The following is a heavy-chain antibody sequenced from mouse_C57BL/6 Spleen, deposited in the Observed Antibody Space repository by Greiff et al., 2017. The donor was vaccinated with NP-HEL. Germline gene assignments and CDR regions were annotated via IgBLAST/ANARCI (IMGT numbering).Heavy chain of an antibody. CDR2: IYPGDGDT. D-gene: IGHD3-3*01. J-gene: IGHJ3*01. V-gene: IGHV1-82*01. CDR3: ANSWADFAY. CDR1: GYAFSSSW. Sequence: VQLQQSGPELVKPGASVKISCKASGYAFSSSWMNWVKQRPGKGLEWIGRIYPGDGDTNYNGKFKGKATLTADKSSSTAYMQLSSLTSEDSAVYFCANSWADFAYWGQGTLVTVSA.